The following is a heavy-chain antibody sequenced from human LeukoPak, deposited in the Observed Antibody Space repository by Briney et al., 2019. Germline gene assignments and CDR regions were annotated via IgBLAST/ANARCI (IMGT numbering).Heavy chain of an antibody. D-gene: IGHD1-26*01. CDR1: GGSFSGYY. J-gene: IGHJ4*02. Sequence: SETLSLTCAVYGGSFSGYYWSWIRQPPGKGLEWIGEINHSGSTNYNPSLKSRVTISVDTSKNQFSLRLSSVTAADTAVYYCARGGRARLDYWGQGTLVTVSS. V-gene: IGHV4-34*01. CDR3: ARGGRARLDY. CDR2: INHSGST.